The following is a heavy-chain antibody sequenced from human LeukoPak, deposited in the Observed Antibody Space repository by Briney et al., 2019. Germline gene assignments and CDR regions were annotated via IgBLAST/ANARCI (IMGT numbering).Heavy chain of an antibody. J-gene: IGHJ4*02. Sequence: ASVKVSCKASGYTFTSYGISWVRQAPGQGLEWMGRISAYNGNTNYAQKLQGRVTMTTDTSTSTAYMELRSLRSDDTAVYYCARDSARYDSSGYYYWGQGTLVTVSS. D-gene: IGHD3-22*01. CDR3: ARDSARYDSSGYYY. V-gene: IGHV1-18*01. CDR1: GYTFTSYG. CDR2: ISAYNGNT.